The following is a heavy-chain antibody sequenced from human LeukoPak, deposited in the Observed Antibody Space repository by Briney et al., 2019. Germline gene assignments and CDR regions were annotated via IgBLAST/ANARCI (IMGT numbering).Heavy chain of an antibody. Sequence: PSGTLSLTCAVYGGSFSGYYWSWIRQPAGKGLEWIGRISTSGSPNYNPSLKSRVTISVDTSKNQFSLNLSSVTAADTAVYYCARVAQKLERIVVAGTSEWRANWFFDLWGRGTLVTVSS. CDR3: ARVAQKLERIVVAGTSEWRANWFFDL. J-gene: IGHJ2*01. D-gene: IGHD6-19*01. V-gene: IGHV4-59*10. CDR2: ISTSGSP. CDR1: GGSFSGYY.